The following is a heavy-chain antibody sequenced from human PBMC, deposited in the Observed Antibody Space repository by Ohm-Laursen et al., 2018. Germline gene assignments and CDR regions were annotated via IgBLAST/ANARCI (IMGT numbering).Heavy chain of an antibody. Sequence: ASLKISCKGSGYSFTSYWIGWVRQMPGKGLGWMGIIYPGESDTRYSPSFQGQVTISADKSNSTAYLQWSSLKASDTAMYYCARQNYYGSGSYSPRDDAFDIWGQGTMVTVSS. V-gene: IGHV5-51*01. CDR2: IYPGESDT. CDR1: GYSFTSYW. CDR3: ARQNYYGSGSYSPRDDAFDI. J-gene: IGHJ3*02. D-gene: IGHD3-10*01.